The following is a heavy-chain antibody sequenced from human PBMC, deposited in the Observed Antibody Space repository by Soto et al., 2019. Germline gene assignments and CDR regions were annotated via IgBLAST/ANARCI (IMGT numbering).Heavy chain of an antibody. CDR2: IFYSGST. V-gene: IGHV4-59*12. J-gene: IGHJ5*02. D-gene: IGHD5-12*01. CDR1: GDSIRSYY. CDR3: ARYGGGSNWFDP. Sequence: SATLSLTCTVSGDSIRSYYWSWIRQPPGKGLEWIGYIFYSGSTNYNPSLKTRLTISVDTSKNQFSLKLSSVTAADTAVYYCARYGGGSNWFDPWGQGTLVTVSS.